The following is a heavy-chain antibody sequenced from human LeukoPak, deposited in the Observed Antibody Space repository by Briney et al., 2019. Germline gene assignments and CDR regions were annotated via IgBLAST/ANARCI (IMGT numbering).Heavy chain of an antibody. J-gene: IGHJ6*02. CDR3: ARDHATIFGVVISSNYYYGMDV. V-gene: IGHV3-33*01. Sequence: PGRSLRLSCAASGFTFSNYGMHWVRQAPGKGLEWVAVIWSDGSTKYYADSVKGRFTISRDNSKNTLYLQMNSLRAEDTAVYYCARDHATIFGVVISSNYYYGMDVWGQGTTVTVSS. D-gene: IGHD3-3*01. CDR1: GFTFSNYG. CDR2: IWSDGSTK.